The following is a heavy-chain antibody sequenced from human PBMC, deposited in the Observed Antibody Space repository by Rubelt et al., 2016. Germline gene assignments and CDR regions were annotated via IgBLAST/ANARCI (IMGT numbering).Heavy chain of an antibody. CDR1: GGTFSSYA. Sequence: QVQLVQSGAEVKKPGSSVTVSCKASGGTFSSYAISWVRQAPGQGLEWMGGIIPIFGSANHAQKFQGRVTITADKSTSTAYMELGSLRSEDTAVYYCARDLVGVVITTHDAFDIWGQGTMVTVSS. D-gene: IGHD3-22*01. V-gene: IGHV1-69*06. J-gene: IGHJ3*02. CDR3: ARDLVGVVITTHDAFDI. CDR2: IIPIFGSA.